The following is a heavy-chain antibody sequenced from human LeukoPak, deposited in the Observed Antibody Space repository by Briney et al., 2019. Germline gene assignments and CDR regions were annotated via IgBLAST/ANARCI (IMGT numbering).Heavy chain of an antibody. CDR1: GYTFTSYD. D-gene: IGHD3-10*01. J-gene: IGHJ6*03. Sequence: ASVKVSCKASGYTFTSYDINWVRQATGQGLEWMGWMSPNSGNTGYAQKFQGRVTMTRNTSISTAYMELSSLRSEDTAVYYCARDHYGGIWFGELFYSHYYMDVWGKGTTVTISS. V-gene: IGHV1-8*01. CDR3: ARDHYGGIWFGELFYSHYYMDV. CDR2: MSPNSGNT.